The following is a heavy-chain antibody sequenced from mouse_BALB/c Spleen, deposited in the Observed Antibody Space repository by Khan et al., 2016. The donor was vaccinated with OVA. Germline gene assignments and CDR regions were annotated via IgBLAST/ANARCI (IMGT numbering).Heavy chain of an antibody. J-gene: IGHJ2*01. D-gene: IGHD1-1*01. CDR1: GYSFTDYN. V-gene: IGHV1S135*01. CDR3: SLIYYYGTGFDY. Sequence: VQLKQSGPELVSPGASVKVSCKASGYSFTDYNMYWVKQGHGKSLEWIGYIDPYNGGTSYNQKFKGKATLTVDKSSSKAFMHLNRLTSDDSAFYHCSLIYYYGTGFDYWVPVTTLPVSS. CDR2: IDPYNGGT.